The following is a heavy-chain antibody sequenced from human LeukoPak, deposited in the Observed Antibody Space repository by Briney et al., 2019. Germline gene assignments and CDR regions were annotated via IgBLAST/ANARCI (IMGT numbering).Heavy chain of an antibody. CDR2: IYSNGIT. V-gene: IGHV4-4*08. J-gene: IGHJ2*01. Sequence: PSETLSLTCTVSGGSIFSYYWNWIRQPPGKGLEWIGYIYSNGITNYSPSLRSRGSISIATSKNHFSLRLTSVTAADTAIYYCARRAYYDSSGYSPTSGYFDLWGRGTLVTVSS. D-gene: IGHD3-22*01. CDR3: ARRAYYDSSGYSPTSGYFDL. CDR1: GGSIFSYY.